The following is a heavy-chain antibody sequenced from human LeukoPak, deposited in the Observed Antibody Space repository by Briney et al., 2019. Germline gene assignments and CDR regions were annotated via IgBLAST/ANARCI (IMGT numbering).Heavy chain of an antibody. J-gene: IGHJ4*02. CDR1: GGSFSGYY. V-gene: IGHV4-34*01. D-gene: IGHD5-18*01. Sequence: SETLSLTCAVYGGSFSGYYWSWIRQPPGKGLEWIGEINHSGSTNYNPSLKSRVTISVDTSKNQFSLKLSSVTAADTAVYYCARGGGIQLWLREIGFDYWGQGTLVTVSS. CDR2: INHSGST. CDR3: ARGGGIQLWLREIGFDY.